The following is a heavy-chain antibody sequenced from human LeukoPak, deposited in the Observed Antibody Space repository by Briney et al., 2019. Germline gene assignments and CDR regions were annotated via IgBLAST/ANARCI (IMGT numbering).Heavy chain of an antibody. CDR1: GYTFTSYD. CDR2: MNPNSGNT. Sequence: ASVKVSCEASGYTFTSYDINWVRQATRQGLEWMGWMNPNSGNTGYAQKFQGRVTMTRNTSISTAYMELSSLRSEDTAVYYCARVLVMGYCSSTSCPVGYWGQGTLVTVSS. J-gene: IGHJ4*02. D-gene: IGHD2-2*01. CDR3: ARVLVMGYCSSTSCPVGY. V-gene: IGHV1-8*01.